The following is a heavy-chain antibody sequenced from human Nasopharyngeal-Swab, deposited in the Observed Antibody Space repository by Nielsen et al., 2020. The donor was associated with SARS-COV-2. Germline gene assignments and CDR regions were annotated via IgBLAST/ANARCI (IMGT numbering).Heavy chain of an antibody. CDR1: GGSISSSNW. CDR2: IYHSGST. J-gene: IGHJ3*02. V-gene: IGHV4-4*02. D-gene: IGHD3-22*01. CDR3: ASFSKDSSGYWSVAFDI. Sequence: SETLSLTCAVSGGSISSSNWWSWVRQPPGKGLEWIGEIYHSGSTNYNPSLKSRVTISVDKSKNQFSLKLSSVTASDTAVYYCASFSKDSSGYWSVAFDIWGQGTMVTVSS.